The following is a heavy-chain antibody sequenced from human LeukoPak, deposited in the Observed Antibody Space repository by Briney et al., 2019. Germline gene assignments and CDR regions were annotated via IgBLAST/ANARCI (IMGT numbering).Heavy chain of an antibody. CDR2: IYYSGST. CDR1: GGSISSGGYY. V-gene: IGHV4-31*03. CDR3: ARTVGATYDAFDI. J-gene: IGHJ3*02. Sequence: KTSETLSLTCTVSGGSISSGGYYWSWIRQHPGKGLEWIGYIYYSGSTYYNPSLKSRVTISVDTSKNQFSLKLSSVTAADTAVYYCARTVGATYDAFDIWGQGTMVTVSS. D-gene: IGHD1-26*01.